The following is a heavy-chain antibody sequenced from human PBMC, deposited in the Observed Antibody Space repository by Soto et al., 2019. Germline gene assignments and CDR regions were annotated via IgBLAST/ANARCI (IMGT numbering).Heavy chain of an antibody. CDR1: GYTFTSYG. CDR3: ARGLRYFDWPSFFDY. Sequence: ASVKVSCKASGYTFTSYGISWVRQAPGQGLEWMGWISAYNGNTNYAQKLQGRVTMTTDTSTSTAYMELRSLRSDDTAVYYRARGLRYFDWPSFFDYWGQGTLVTVSS. CDR2: ISAYNGNT. V-gene: IGHV1-18*01. J-gene: IGHJ4*02. D-gene: IGHD3-9*01.